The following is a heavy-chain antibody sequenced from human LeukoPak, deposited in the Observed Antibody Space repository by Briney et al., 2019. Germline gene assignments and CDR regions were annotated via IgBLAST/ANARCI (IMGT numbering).Heavy chain of an antibody. J-gene: IGHJ4*02. CDR2: ISSGSSYI. CDR1: GFTFSSYS. D-gene: IGHD3-9*01. V-gene: IGHV3-21*04. Sequence: GGSLRLSCAASGFTFSSYSMNWVRQAPGKGLEWVSSISSGSSYIYYADSVKGRFTISRDNAKNSLYLQMNSLRAEDTAVYYCAKGLWTEDYDILTGYFGGGQGTLVTVSS. CDR3: AKGLWTEDYDILTGYFG.